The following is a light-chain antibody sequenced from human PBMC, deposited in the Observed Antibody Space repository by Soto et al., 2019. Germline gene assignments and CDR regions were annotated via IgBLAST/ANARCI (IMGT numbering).Light chain of an antibody. J-gene: IGKJ1*01. CDR1: QSISNH. V-gene: IGKV1-39*01. Sequence: DIQMTQSPSSLSASVEDRVIITCRASQSISNHLNWYQQQSGKAPKLLIYATDTLQSGVPSRFSGSGSGTDYTLTISSLQPEDFATYYCQQSYNTPQTFGQGTKVDIK. CDR3: QQSYNTPQT. CDR2: ATD.